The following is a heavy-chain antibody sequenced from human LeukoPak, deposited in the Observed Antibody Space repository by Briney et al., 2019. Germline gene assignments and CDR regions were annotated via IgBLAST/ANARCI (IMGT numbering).Heavy chain of an antibody. V-gene: IGHV1-2*02. CDR2: ISPNSGGT. CDR3: ARDQDLGNWFDP. J-gene: IGHJ5*02. CDR1: GYTFTGYY. Sequence: ASVKVSCKASGYTFTGYYMHWVRQAPGQGLEWMGWISPNSGGTNYAQKFQGRVTMTRDTSISTAYMELSRLRSDDTAVYYCARDQDLGNWFDPWGQGTLVTVSS.